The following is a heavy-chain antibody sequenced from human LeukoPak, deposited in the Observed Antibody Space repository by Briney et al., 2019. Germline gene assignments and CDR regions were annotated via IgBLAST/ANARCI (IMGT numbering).Heavy chain of an antibody. J-gene: IGHJ4*02. Sequence: PSETLSLTCAVHGGSFSGYYWSWIRQPPGKGLWWIGEINHSGRANYNPSLKSRVTMSVDTSNNQFSLSLSSVTAADTAVYYCARGSLNRVITFGGVIVDDYWGQGTLVTVSS. CDR3: ARGSLNRVITFGGVIVDDY. CDR2: INHSGRA. D-gene: IGHD3-16*02. V-gene: IGHV4-34*01. CDR1: GGSFSGYY.